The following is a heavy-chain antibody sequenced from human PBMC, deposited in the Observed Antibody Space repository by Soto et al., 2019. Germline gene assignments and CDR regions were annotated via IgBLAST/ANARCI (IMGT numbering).Heavy chain of an antibody. D-gene: IGHD3-3*01. V-gene: IGHV1-18*01. J-gene: IGHJ5*02. CDR1: CYPFVTFG. Sequence: SVEVSFKASCYPFVTFGINWVRRAPGQRLEWMGWISPYNGETNYAQNFQDRVTMSTDTSTNTAYMELKSPRSDDTAVYYCARDPHEFWSSYFFDPWGQGTLVTVSS. CDR2: ISPYNGET. CDR3: ARDPHEFWSSYFFDP.